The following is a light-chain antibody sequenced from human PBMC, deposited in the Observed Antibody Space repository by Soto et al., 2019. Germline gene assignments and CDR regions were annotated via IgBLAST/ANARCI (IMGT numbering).Light chain of an antibody. CDR1: RSVLYKSNNKNH. Sequence: IVMTQSPSSLAGSLGDRSTMNCKCSRSVLYKSNNKNHLAWYQQKPGQPPQLIIYWASTRESGVPERFSGSGSGTDFTLTISSLEAEDVAFYWCQQYFDVPFTFGGGTKVDI. CDR3: QQYFDVPFT. CDR2: WAS. V-gene: IGKV4-1*01. J-gene: IGKJ4*01.